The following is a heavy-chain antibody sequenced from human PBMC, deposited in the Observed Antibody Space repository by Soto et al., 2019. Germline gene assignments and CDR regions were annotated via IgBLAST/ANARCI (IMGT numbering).Heavy chain of an antibody. J-gene: IGHJ4*02. V-gene: IGHV2-5*01. CDR3: THRYPAYGHDF. CDR2: IYWNDDQ. Sequence: PTQTVELACSFSDFSLNTRGVGLGWIRQPPGKALEWVALIYWNDDQRYNPSLKSRLTVTKDTSKNQVVLTMTNVDPLDTATYYCTHRYPAYGHDFWGPGTLLTLSS. CDR1: DFSLNTRGVG. D-gene: IGHD3-10*01.